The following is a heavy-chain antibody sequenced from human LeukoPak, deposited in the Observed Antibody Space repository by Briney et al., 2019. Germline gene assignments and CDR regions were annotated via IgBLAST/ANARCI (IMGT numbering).Heavy chain of an antibody. D-gene: IGHD3-22*01. CDR1: GYTFTDYS. Sequence: ASLNLSCTASGYTFTDYSIHWVRQAPGQGLEWICWINLNSGDTYYAQTFKDRVHMIGETSISPVYLELSSLGSDEKAVFYCGRSCCVVLCNYYMWLARWREGTLVSV. V-gene: IGHV1-2*02. CDR2: INLNSGDT. CDR3: GRSCCVVLCNYYMWLAR. J-gene: IGHJ5*02.